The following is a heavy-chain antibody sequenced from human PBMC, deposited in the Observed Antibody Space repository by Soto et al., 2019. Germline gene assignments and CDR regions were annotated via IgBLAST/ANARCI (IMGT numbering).Heavy chain of an antibody. CDR1: GGTFSSYA. CDR2: IIPIFGTA. Sequence: ASVKVSCKASGGTFSSYAISWVRQAPGQGLEWMGGIIPIFGTANYAQKFQGRVTITADESTSTAYMELSSLRSEDTAVYYCARSSRDIYYYGSGNTAEEADYYYYYGMDVWGQGTTVTVSS. CDR3: ARSSRDIYYYGSGNTAEEADYYYYYGMDV. J-gene: IGHJ6*02. V-gene: IGHV1-69*13. D-gene: IGHD3-10*01.